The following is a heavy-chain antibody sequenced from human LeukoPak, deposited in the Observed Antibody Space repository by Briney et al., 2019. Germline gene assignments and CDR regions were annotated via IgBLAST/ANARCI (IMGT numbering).Heavy chain of an antibody. CDR1: GGSFSGYY. D-gene: IGHD6-19*01. CDR3: ARVSSGWYNFDY. Sequence: SETLSLTCAVYGGSFSGYYWSWIRQPPGKGLEWIGYIYYSGSTNYNPSLKSRVTISVDTSKNQFSLKLSSVTAADTAVYYCARVSSGWYNFDYRGQGTLVTVSS. CDR2: IYYSGST. V-gene: IGHV4-59*01. J-gene: IGHJ4*02.